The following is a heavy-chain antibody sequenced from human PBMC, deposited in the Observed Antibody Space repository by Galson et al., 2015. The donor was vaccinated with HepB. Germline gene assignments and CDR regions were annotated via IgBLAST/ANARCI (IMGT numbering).Heavy chain of an antibody. J-gene: IGHJ3*02. CDR2: MDYSGNM. CDR1: GGSISGYY. V-gene: IGHV4-59*01. CDR3: AREREIICTTNCYTAFDM. Sequence: SETLSLTCTVSGGSISGYYWSWVRQPPGKGLQWIAYMDYSGNMNYKPSLQSRVSTSLDTARAQFYLKLSSETAADTAMYYCAREREIICTTNCYTAFDMWGQGTMVTVSS. D-gene: IGHD2-2*02.